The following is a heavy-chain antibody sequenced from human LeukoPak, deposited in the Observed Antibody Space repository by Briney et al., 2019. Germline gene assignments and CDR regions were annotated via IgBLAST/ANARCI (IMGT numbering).Heavy chain of an antibody. J-gene: IGHJ6*02. Sequence: GGSLRLSCEASGFTFSNYNMNWVRQAPGKGLDWVSYISASSGYTTYADSVKGRFAISRDNAKNSLYLQMNSLRAEDTAVYYCARFMVTTSFYNYGMDVWGQGITVTVSS. CDR1: GFTFSNYN. CDR3: ARFMVTTSFYNYGMDV. D-gene: IGHD4-17*01. CDR2: ISASSGYT. V-gene: IGHV3-11*03.